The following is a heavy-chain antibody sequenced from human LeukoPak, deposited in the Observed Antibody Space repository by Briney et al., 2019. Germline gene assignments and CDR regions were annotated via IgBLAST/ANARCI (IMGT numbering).Heavy chain of an antibody. Sequence: PSETLSLTCTVSGDSITSGRYYWSWIRQPAGKGLEWIGRIFISGGTNYNPSLRSRVTMSLDTPKNQFSLKLYSVTAADTAVYYCARGGSTLHSAGGHDIEFYYYYYMDVWGKGTTVTISS. CDR3: ARGGSTLHSAGGHDIEFYYYYYMDV. V-gene: IGHV4-61*02. CDR1: GDSITSGRYY. J-gene: IGHJ6*03. D-gene: IGHD3-9*01. CDR2: IFISGGT.